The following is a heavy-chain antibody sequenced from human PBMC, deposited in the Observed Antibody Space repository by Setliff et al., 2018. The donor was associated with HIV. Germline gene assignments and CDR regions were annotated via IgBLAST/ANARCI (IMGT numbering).Heavy chain of an antibody. CDR3: ARSMRGYCSDTSCRTFDY. J-gene: IGHJ4*02. D-gene: IGHD2-2*01. CDR1: GGSISSYY. Sequence: ASETLSLTCTVSGGSISSYYWSWIRQPAGKGLEWIGRIYTSGSTNYNPSLKSRVTMSVDTSKNQFSLKLSSVTAADTAVYYCARSMRGYCSDTSCRTFDYWGQGTLVTVSS. V-gene: IGHV4-4*07. CDR2: IYTSGST.